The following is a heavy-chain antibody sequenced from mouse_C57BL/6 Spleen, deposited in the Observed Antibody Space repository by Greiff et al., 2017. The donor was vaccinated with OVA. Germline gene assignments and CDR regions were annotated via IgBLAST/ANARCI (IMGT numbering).Heavy chain of an antibody. D-gene: IGHD1-1*02. V-gene: IGHV1-59*01. CDR3: AREGIWGSFAY. CDR1: GYTFTSYW. Sequence: QVHLQQPGAELVRPGTSVKLSCKASGYTFTSYWMHWVKQRPGQGLEWIGVIDPSDSYTNYNQKFKGKATLTVDTSSSTAYMQLSSLTSEDSAVYYCAREGIWGSFAYWGQGTLVTVSA. J-gene: IGHJ3*01. CDR2: IDPSDSYT.